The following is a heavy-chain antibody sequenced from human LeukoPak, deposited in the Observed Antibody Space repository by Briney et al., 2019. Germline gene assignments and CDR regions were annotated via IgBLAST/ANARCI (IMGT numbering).Heavy chain of an antibody. CDR2: IYYSGST. CDR3: ASKYSSSWYGYYYMDV. D-gene: IGHD6-13*01. CDR1: GGSISSSSYY. Sequence: SETLSLTCTVSGGSISSSSYYWGWIRQPPGKGLEWIGSIYYSGSTYYNPSLKSRVTISVDTSKNQFSLKLSSVTAADTAVYYCASKYSSSWYGYYYMDVWGKGTTVTVSS. J-gene: IGHJ6*03. V-gene: IGHV4-39*07.